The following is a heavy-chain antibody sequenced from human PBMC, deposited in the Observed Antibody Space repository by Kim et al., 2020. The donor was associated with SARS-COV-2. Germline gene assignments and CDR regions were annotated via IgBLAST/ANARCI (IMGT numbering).Heavy chain of an antibody. CDR3: ARHGRFGTQGFDY. V-gene: IGHV5-51*01. Sequence: YRPSFQGQVTISADKSISTAYLQWSSLKAADTAMYYCARHGRFGTQGFDYWGQGTLVTVSS. J-gene: IGHJ4*02. D-gene: IGHD3-10*01.